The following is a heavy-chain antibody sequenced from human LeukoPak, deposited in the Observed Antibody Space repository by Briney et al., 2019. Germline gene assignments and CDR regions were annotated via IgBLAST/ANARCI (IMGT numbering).Heavy chain of an antibody. D-gene: IGHD5-24*01. V-gene: IGHV3-7*01. CDR3: ANGDGFDY. CDR1: GFTFSTYW. Sequence: PGGSLRLSCAPSGFTFSTYWMSWVRQAPGKGLEGVANIKQDGSEKYYVGSVKGRFTISRDNAKNSLYLQMNSLRAEDTAVYYCANGDGFDYWGQGTLVTVSS. CDR2: IKQDGSEK. J-gene: IGHJ4*02.